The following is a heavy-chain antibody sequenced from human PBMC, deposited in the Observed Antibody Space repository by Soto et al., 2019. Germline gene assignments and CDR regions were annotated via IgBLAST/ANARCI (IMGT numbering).Heavy chain of an antibody. D-gene: IGHD5-12*01. CDR3: ARHGGSVATIHYGMDV. CDR1: GGSISSSSYY. Sequence: QLQLQESGPGLVKPSETLSLTCTVSGGSISSSSYYWGWIRQPPGKGLEWIGSIYDSGSTYYNPSLKSRVTPSVDTSKNQFSLKLSSVTAADTAVYYCARHGGSVATIHYGMDVWGQGTTVTVSS. CDR2: IYDSGST. J-gene: IGHJ6*02. V-gene: IGHV4-39*01.